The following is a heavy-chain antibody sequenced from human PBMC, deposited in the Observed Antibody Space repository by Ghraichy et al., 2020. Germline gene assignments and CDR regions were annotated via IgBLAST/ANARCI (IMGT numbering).Heavy chain of an antibody. CDR2: IYNSGST. D-gene: IGHD3-10*01. Sequence: SQTLSLTCNVSGGSIRSTGFYWTWIRHHPGKGLEWIGYIYNSGSTYNTYYSPSLKSRVSISVDTSKNQFSLSLTSVTAADTAVYYCARVPGGSSYYYYAMDVGGPGTTVTVSS. J-gene: IGHJ6*02. V-gene: IGHV4-31*03. CDR3: ARVPGGSSYYYYAMDV. CDR1: GGSIRSTGFY.